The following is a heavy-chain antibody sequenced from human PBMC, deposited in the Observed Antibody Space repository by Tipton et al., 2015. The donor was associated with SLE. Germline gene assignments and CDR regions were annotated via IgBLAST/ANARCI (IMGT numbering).Heavy chain of an antibody. CDR3: AREGITIFGGFDP. J-gene: IGHJ5*02. V-gene: IGHV1-18*01. CDR1: GYTFTNYD. Sequence: SGPEVKKPGASVKVSCQASGYTFTNYDIRWVRQAPGQGLEWMGWISAYNNNSNYARKVQGRVTMTTDTSTSTAYMELKSLNVDDTAVYYCAREGITIFGGFDPWGQGTLVTVSS. D-gene: IGHD3-3*01. CDR2: ISAYNNNS.